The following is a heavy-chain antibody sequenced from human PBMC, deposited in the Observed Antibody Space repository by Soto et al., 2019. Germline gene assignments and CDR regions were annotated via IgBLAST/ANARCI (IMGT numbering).Heavy chain of an antibody. CDR3: ARARSGYDSDYYYYGMDV. CDR2: ISAYNGNT. D-gene: IGHD5-12*01. CDR1: GYTFTSYG. V-gene: IGHV1-18*01. J-gene: IGHJ6*02. Sequence: ASVKVSCKASGYTFTSYGISWVRQAPGQGLEWMGWISAYNGNTNYAQKLQGRVTMTTDTSTSTAYMELRSLRSDDTAVYYCARARSGYDSDYYYYGMDVWGQGTTVTVSS.